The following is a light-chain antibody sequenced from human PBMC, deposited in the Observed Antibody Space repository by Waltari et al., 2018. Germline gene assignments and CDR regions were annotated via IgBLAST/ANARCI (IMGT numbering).Light chain of an antibody. CDR3: QYFGGAPLT. Sequence: EIVLTQSPGTLSLSPGERVALSCRASPSVSINFLAWYQQKPGQAPRLLVHGASRRASGIPVRFSAGGSGTDFTLTISRLEPEDSGVYFCQYFGGAPLTFGGGAKVEIK. J-gene: IGKJ4*01. CDR1: PSVSINF. CDR2: GAS. V-gene: IGKV3-20*01.